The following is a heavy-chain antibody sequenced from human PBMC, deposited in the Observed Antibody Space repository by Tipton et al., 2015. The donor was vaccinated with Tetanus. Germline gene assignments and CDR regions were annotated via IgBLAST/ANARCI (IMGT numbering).Heavy chain of an antibody. Sequence: TLSLTCTVSGGSVNSGGYYWSWIRQPPGKGLEWIGHIYSSGGARYNPSLKSRTTMSVDRSKSQFSLEVTSVTAADTAVYFCARGPLENEGYFDSWGQGILVTVTA. CDR1: GGSVNSGGYY. CDR3: ARGPLENEGYFDS. V-gene: IGHV4-61*08. J-gene: IGHJ4*02. D-gene: IGHD1-1*01. CDR2: IYSSGGA.